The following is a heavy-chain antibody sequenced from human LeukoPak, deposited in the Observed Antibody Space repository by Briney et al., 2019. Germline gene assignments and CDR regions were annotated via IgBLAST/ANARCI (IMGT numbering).Heavy chain of an antibody. Sequence: GGSLRLSCAASGFTFSSYSMNWVRQAPRQGLEWVSSISSSSSYIYYADSLTGRFTISPCNAKNSLYLQMNSLRAEDTAVYYCARGDLAIAVARYLAAFDIWGQGTMVTVSS. CDR2: ISSSSSYI. CDR3: ARGDLAIAVARYLAAFDI. D-gene: IGHD6-19*01. V-gene: IGHV3-21*01. CDR1: GFTFSSYS. J-gene: IGHJ3*02.